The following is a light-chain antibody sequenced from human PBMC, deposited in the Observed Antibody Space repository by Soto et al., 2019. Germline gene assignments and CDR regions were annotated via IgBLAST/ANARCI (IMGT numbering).Light chain of an antibody. CDR1: SSDVGGYNY. J-gene: IGLJ1*01. CDR2: EVS. CDR3: SSYAGSNNLYV. Sequence: LTQPPSASGSPGQSVTISCTGTSSDVGGYNYVSWYQQHPGKAPKLMIYEVSKRPSGVPDRFSGSKSGNTASLTVSGLQAEDEADYYCSSYAGSNNLYVFGTGTRSPS. V-gene: IGLV2-8*01.